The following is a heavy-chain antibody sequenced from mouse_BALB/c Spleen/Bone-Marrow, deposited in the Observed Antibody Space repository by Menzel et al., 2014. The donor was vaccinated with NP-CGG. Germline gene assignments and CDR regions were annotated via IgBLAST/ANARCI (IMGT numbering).Heavy chain of an antibody. D-gene: IGHD2-1*01. CDR1: GYTFTDYV. J-gene: IGHJ4*01. CDR3: ARLDGNYRYAMDY. Sequence: QVQLQQPGPELVKPGASVKMSCKASGYTFTDYVTTWVKQRTGQGLEWIGEIYPGSGSTYYNEKFKGKATLTADKSSNTAYMQLGSLTSEDSAVYFCARLDGNYRYAMDYWGQGTSVTVSS. V-gene: IGHV1-77*01. CDR2: IYPGSGST.